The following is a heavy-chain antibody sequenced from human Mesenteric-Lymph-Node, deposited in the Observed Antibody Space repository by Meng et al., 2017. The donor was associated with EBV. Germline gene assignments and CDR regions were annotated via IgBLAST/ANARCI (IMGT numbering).Heavy chain of an antibody. D-gene: IGHD3-22*01. CDR1: AFSLNTAGVG. CDR2: IYWDDDK. V-gene: IGHV2-5*02. CDR3: ARSSGYNYYFDY. Sequence: QITLKEPGPKHLTLQPTQTLTLTCSLSAFSLNTAGVGVGWIRQPPGKAPEWLALIYWDDDKRYSPSLESRLTITKDTSKNQVVLTLTNMDPVDTATYYCARSSGYNYYFDYWGQGTLVTVS. J-gene: IGHJ4*02.